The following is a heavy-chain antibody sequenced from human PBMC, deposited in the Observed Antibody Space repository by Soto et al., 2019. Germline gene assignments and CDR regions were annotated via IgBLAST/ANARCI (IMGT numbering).Heavy chain of an antibody. D-gene: IGHD2-15*01. CDR2: IWYDGSNK. V-gene: IGHV3-33*01. J-gene: IGHJ6*02. Sequence: QVQLVESGGGVVQPGRSLRLSCAASGFTFSSYGMHWVRQAPGKGLEWVAVIWYDGSNKYYADSVTGRFTISRDNSKNKLYLQMNSVRGEDTAVYYCASEYCSGGSCYYSGTDVWGQGTTVTVSS. CDR1: GFTFSSYG. CDR3: ASEYCSGGSCYYSGTDV.